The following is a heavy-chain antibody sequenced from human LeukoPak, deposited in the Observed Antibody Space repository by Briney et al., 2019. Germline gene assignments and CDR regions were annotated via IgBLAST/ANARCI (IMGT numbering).Heavy chain of an antibody. CDR3: ARVKRDYDYVWGSYRYYYMDV. J-gene: IGHJ6*03. V-gene: IGHV1-18*01. CDR2: ISAYNGNT. CDR1: GYTLTSYG. Sequence: GASVKVSCKASGYTLTSYGISWVRQAPGQGLEWMGWISAYNGNTNYAQKLQGRVTMTTDTSTSTAYMELRSLRSDDTAVYYCARVKRDYDYVWGSYRYYYMDVWGKGTTVTVSS. D-gene: IGHD3-16*02.